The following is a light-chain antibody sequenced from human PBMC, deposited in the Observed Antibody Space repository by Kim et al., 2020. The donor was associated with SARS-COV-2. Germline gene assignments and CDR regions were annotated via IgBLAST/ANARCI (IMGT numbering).Light chain of an antibody. CDR1: SLRSYY. Sequence: SYELTQDPAVSVALGQTVRITCQGDSLRSYYASWYQQKPGQAPVLVIYGKNNRPSGIPDRFSGSSSGNTASLTITGAQAEDEAGYYCNSRDSSGNHVVFGGGTQLTVL. CDR3: NSRDSSGNHVV. CDR2: GKN. J-gene: IGLJ2*01. V-gene: IGLV3-19*01.